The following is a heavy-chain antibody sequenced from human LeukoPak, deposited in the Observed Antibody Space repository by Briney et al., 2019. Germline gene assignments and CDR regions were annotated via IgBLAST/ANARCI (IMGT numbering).Heavy chain of an antibody. CDR3: TRNGGWYADY. CDR2: IRSKAYGGTP. D-gene: IGHD6-13*01. Sequence: KGLXXXXFIRSKAYGGTPEYAASVKGRFTISRDDSKSIVYLQMSSLKIEDTAIYYCTRNGGWYADYWGQGTLVTVPS. J-gene: IGHJ4*02. V-gene: IGHV3-49*02.